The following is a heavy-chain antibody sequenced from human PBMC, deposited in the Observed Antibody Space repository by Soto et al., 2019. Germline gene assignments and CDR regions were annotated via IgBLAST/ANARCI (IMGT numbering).Heavy chain of an antibody. J-gene: IGHJ5*02. CDR2: INPSGGST. V-gene: IGHV1-46*01. CDR3: AKAHIVVPAAIMVPLWFDP. D-gene: IGHD2-2*01. CDR1: GYTFTSYY. Sequence: ASVKVSCKASGYTFTSYYMHWVRQAPGQGLEWMGIINPSGGSTSYAQKFQGRVTMTRDTSTSTVYMELSSLRSEDTAVYYCAKAHIVVPAAIMVPLWFDPWGQGTLVTVSS.